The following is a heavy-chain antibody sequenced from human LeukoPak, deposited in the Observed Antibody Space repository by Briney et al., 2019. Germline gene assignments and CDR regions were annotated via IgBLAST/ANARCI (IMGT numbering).Heavy chain of an antibody. CDR3: ARDLSATARAYDY. CDR2: IAISGTYI. Sequence: PGGSLRLSCAASGFILSDYSMNWVRQAPGKGLEWVSFIAISGTYITYADSVKGRFTISRDNAKNSLYLQMNSLRAEDTAVYYCARDLSATARAYDYWGQGTLVTVSS. V-gene: IGHV3-21*01. J-gene: IGHJ4*02. CDR1: GFILSDYS. D-gene: IGHD1-26*01.